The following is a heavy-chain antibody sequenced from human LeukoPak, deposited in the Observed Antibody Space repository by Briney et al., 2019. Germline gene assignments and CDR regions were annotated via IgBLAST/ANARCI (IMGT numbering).Heavy chain of an antibody. Sequence: SVKVSCKASGGTFSSYAINWVRQAPGQGLEWMGGIIPIFGTANYAQKFQGRVTITADESTSTAYMELSSLRSEDTAVYYCARSCSSTSCYYYYGMDVWGQGTTVTVSS. CDR1: GGTFSSYA. J-gene: IGHJ6*02. CDR3: ARSCSSTSCYYYYGMDV. CDR2: IIPIFGTA. D-gene: IGHD2-2*01. V-gene: IGHV1-69*13.